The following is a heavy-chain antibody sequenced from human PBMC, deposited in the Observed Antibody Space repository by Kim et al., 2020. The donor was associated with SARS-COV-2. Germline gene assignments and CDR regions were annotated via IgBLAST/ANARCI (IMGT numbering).Heavy chain of an antibody. CDR2: INHSGST. V-gene: IGHV4-34*01. CDR1: GGSFSGYY. J-gene: IGHJ4*02. CDR3: ARRTFFDY. Sequence: SETLSLTCAVYGGSFSGYYWSWIRQPPGKGLEWIGEINHSGSTNYNPSLKSRITISVDTTKNQFSLKLSSVTAADTAVYYCARRTFFDYWGQGTLCTVSS.